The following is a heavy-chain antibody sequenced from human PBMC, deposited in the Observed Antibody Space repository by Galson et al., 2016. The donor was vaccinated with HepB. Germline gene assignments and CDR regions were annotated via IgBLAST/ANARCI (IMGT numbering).Heavy chain of an antibody. CDR3: ASGVHSGTYNPILNYYFEY. V-gene: IGHV3-33*01. Sequence: SLRLSCAASGFTFSNYGMHWVRQAPGKGLEWVAVVGDDGSNKYYGDSVKGRFTIFRDNPKNTLYLQMNSLRAEDTAVYYCASGVHSGTYNPILNYYFEYWGQGTLVTVSS. J-gene: IGHJ4*02. D-gene: IGHD1-26*01. CDR2: VGDDGSNK. CDR1: GFTFSNYG.